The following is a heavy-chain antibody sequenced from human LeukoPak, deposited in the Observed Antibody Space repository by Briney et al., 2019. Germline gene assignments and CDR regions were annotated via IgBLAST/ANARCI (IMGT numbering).Heavy chain of an antibody. V-gene: IGHV3-23*01. Sequence: GGSLRLSCAASGFTFSTYAMTWVAQAPGKGLEWVSAITGGGGSTFYADSVKGRFTISRDNSKNTLYLQMNSLRAEDTAVYYCAKDRGDSYGLGAFDIRGQGTMVTVSS. D-gene: IGHD2-21*02. CDR1: GFTFSTYA. J-gene: IGHJ3*02. CDR3: AKDRGDSYGLGAFDI. CDR2: ITGGGGST.